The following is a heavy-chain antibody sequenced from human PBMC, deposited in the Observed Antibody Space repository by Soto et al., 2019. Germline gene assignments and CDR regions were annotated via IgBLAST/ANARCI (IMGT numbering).Heavy chain of an antibody. D-gene: IGHD6-13*01. CDR1: GFTFDDYA. Sequence: PGGSLRLSCATSGFTFDDYAMSWVRQAPGKGLEWVSGVSTSGGTTYYTDSVKGRFTVSRDNSKNTLYPDMNSLRAEDTAVYYCAKDISSTWAVIPPPEYWGQGTLVTVSS. CDR3: AKDISSTWAVIPPPEY. V-gene: IGHV3-23*01. CDR2: VSTSGGTT. J-gene: IGHJ4*02.